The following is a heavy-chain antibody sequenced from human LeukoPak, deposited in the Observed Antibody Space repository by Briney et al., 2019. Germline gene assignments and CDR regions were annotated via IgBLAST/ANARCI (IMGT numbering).Heavy chain of an antibody. D-gene: IGHD2-15*01. Sequence: GGSLRLSCAASGFTVSSNYMSWVRQAPGKGLMWVSVIYSGGSTYYADSVKGRFTISRDHSKNTLYLQMNSRKDEDTAVYYCARDIGSRASDIWGQGAMFTVSS. CDR3: ARDIGSRASDI. CDR2: IYSGGST. V-gene: IGHV3-66*01. J-gene: IGHJ3*02. CDR1: GFTVSSNY.